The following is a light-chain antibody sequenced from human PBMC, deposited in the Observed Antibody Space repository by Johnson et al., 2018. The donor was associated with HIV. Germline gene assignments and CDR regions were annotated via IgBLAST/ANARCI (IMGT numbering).Light chain of an antibody. Sequence: QPVLTQPPSVSAAPGQKVTISCSGSSSNIGNNYVSWYQQVPGTAPKLLIYATDKRPSGIPDRFSGSKSGTSATLGISGLQTGDEADYYCGTWDNSLSAGVFGSGTKVTVL. CDR3: GTWDNSLSAGV. CDR2: ATD. CDR1: SSNIGNNY. V-gene: IGLV1-51*01. J-gene: IGLJ1*01.